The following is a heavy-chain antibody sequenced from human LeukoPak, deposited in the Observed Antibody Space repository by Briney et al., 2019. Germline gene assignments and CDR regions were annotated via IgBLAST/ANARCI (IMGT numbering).Heavy chain of an antibody. CDR1: GFTFSENW. Sequence: GGSLRLSCVASGFTFSENWMHWVRQAPGTGLAWVSHINRDGGLTNYADSVNGRLTISRDNARNTVYLQMSSLRVEDTAIYFCAREEHRLAEAGTSAFDLGRQGTLVTVSP. CDR3: AREEHRLAEAGTSAFDL. D-gene: IGHD6-13*01. CDR2: INRDGGLT. J-gene: IGHJ3*01. V-gene: IGHV3-74*01.